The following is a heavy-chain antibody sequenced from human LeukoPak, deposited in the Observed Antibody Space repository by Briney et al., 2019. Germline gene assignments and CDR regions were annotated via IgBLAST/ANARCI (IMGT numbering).Heavy chain of an antibody. D-gene: IGHD5-18*01. CDR3: AKDADTATIIYWYFDL. CDR2: ISDDGSNE. J-gene: IGHJ2*01. Sequence: PGGSLRLSCAASGFSFRAYGMHWVRQAPGKGLEWVAVISDDGSNEYYSDSVKGRFTISRDNSRNSLYLQMNSLRAEDTAVYYCAKDADTATIIYWYFDLWGLGTLVTVSS. V-gene: IGHV3-30*18. CDR1: GFSFRAYG.